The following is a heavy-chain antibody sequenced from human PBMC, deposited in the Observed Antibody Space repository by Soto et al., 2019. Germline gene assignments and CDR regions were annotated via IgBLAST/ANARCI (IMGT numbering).Heavy chain of an antibody. CDR2: IYYSGSS. D-gene: IGHD3-3*01. Sequence: PSATLSLTCTVSGGSISSYYWSWIRQPPGKGLEWIGYIYYSGSSNYNPSLKSRVTISVDTSKNQFSLKLSSVTAADTAVYYCARVLGYYDFWSGYYRAVGDYYYYMDVWGKGTTVTVSS. CDR3: ARVLGYYDFWSGYYRAVGDYYYYMDV. J-gene: IGHJ6*03. CDR1: GGSISSYY. V-gene: IGHV4-59*01.